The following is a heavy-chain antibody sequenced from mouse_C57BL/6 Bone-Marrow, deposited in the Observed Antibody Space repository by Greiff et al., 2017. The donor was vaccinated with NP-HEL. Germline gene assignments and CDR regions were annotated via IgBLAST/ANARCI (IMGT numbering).Heavy chain of an antibody. CDR3: AYYGSSPHYYAMDY. Sequence: QVQLQQPGAELVKPGASVKLSCKASGYTFTSYWMQWVKQRPGQGLEWIGEIDPSDSYTNYNQKFKGKATLTVDTSSSTAYMQLSSLTSEDSAVYYCAYYGSSPHYYAMDYWGQGTSVTVSS. CDR1: GYTFTSYW. D-gene: IGHD1-1*01. J-gene: IGHJ4*01. V-gene: IGHV1-50*01. CDR2: IDPSDSYT.